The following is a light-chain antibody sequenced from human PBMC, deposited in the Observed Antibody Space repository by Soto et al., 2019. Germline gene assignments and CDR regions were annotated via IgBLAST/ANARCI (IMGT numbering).Light chain of an antibody. CDR3: MQYLETPYP. J-gene: IGKJ2*01. CDR1: QSLLHRTGYMH. CDR2: LGS. V-gene: IGKV2-28*01. Sequence: DIVMTQSPLSLPVTPGEPASISCRSSQSLLHRTGYMHLDWDLQKPGQSPHLLSYLGSNRASGVPDRFNGSGSGTVFLLKISRVETKDVGVYYCMQYLETPYPFGQGTKLEI.